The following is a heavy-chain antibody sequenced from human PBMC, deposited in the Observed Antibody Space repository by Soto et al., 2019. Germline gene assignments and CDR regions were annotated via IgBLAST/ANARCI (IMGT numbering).Heavy chain of an antibody. CDR3: ARVKYYYDSSGYPNSRTFDI. J-gene: IGHJ3*02. CDR2: IYYRGST. D-gene: IGHD3-22*01. V-gene: IGHV4-39*01. CDR1: GGSISSSSYY. Sequence: PSETLSLTCTVSGGSISSSSYYWGWIRQPPGKGLEWIGSIYYRGSTYYNPSLKSRVTISVDTSTNQFSLKLSSVTAADTAVYYCARVKYYYDSSGYPNSRTFDIWGQGTMVTVSS.